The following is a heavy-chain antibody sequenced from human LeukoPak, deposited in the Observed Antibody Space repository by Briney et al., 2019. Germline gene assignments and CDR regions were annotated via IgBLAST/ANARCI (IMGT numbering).Heavy chain of an antibody. D-gene: IGHD6-13*01. CDR2: IKQDGSEK. V-gene: IGHV3-7*05. J-gene: IGHJ4*02. CDR1: GFTFSSYW. Sequence: PGGSLRVSCAAAGFTFSSYWMTWVRQAPGKGLEWVANIKQDGSEKYYVDSVKGRFTISRDNAKNSLYLQMNSLRAEDTAVYYCASLQVTAAPGMNFDSWGQGTLVTVSS. CDR3: ASLQVTAAPGMNFDS.